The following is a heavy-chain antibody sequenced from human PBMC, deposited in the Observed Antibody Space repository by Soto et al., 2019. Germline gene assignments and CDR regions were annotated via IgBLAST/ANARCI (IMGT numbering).Heavy chain of an antibody. D-gene: IGHD2-15*01. CDR3: ARGGGTDGSCSSYRASGDAFDI. J-gene: IGHJ3*02. CDR1: GFTFSSYS. CDR2: ISSSSSYI. V-gene: IGHV3-21*01. Sequence: GGSLRLSCAASGFTFSSYSMNWVRQAPGKGLEWVSSISSSSSYIYYADSVKGRFTISRDNAKNSLYLQMDNLRAEDTAVYYCARGGGTDGSCSSYRASGDAFDIWGQGTMVTVSS.